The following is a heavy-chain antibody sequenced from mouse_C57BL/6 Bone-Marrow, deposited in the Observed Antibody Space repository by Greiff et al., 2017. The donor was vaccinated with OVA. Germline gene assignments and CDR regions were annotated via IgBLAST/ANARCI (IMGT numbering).Heavy chain of an antibody. V-gene: IGHV5-6*01. J-gene: IGHJ1*03. CDR2: ISSGGSYT. Sequence: VHVKQSGGDLVKPGGSLKLSCAASGFTFSSYGMSWVRQTPDKRLEWVATISSGGSYTYYPDSVKGRFTISRDNAKNTLYLQMSSLKSEDTAMYYCARPFSYGYFDVWGTGTTVTVSS. CDR3: ARPFSYGYFDV. CDR1: GFTFSSYG.